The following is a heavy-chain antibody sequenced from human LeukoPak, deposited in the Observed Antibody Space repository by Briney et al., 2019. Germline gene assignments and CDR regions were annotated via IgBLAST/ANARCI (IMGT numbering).Heavy chain of an antibody. CDR1: GGSISSGSYY. V-gene: IGHV4-61*02. Sequence: SETLSLTCTVSGGSISSGSYYWSWIRQPAGKGLEWIGRIYTSGSTNYNPSLKSRVTISVDTSKNQFSLKLSSVTAADTAVYYCVSHTAMVTSVDYWGQGTLVTVSS. CDR3: VSHTAMVTSVDY. D-gene: IGHD5-18*01. J-gene: IGHJ4*02. CDR2: IYTSGST.